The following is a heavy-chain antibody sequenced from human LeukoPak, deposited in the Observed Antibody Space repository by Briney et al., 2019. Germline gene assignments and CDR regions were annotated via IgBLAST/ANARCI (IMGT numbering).Heavy chain of an antibody. CDR1: GGSISSGGYS. CDR2: IYHSGST. CDR3: ARAEGGGDAIDY. Sequence: SETLSPTCAVSGGSISSGGYSWSWIRQPPGKGLEWIGYIYHSGSTYYNPSLKSRVTISVDRSKNQFSLKLSSVTAADTAVYYCARAEGGGDAIDYWGQGTLVTVSS. J-gene: IGHJ4*02. D-gene: IGHD2-21*02. V-gene: IGHV4-30-2*01.